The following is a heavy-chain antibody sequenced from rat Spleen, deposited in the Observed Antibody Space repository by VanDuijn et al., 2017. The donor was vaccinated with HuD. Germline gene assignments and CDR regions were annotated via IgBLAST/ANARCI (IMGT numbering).Heavy chain of an antibody. D-gene: IGHD4-6*01. Sequence: EVQLVESGGGLVQPGRSMKLSCAASGLSFSNYDMAWIRQAPGKGLEWVAFITNASGGTNYPDSVKGRFTISRYVAKSTLYLQMNNLRSEDTATYYCTRGTYFRHWGQGVMVTVSS. CDR3: TRGTYFRH. V-gene: IGHV5-31*01. CDR2: ITNASGGT. CDR1: GLSFSNYD. J-gene: IGHJ2*01.